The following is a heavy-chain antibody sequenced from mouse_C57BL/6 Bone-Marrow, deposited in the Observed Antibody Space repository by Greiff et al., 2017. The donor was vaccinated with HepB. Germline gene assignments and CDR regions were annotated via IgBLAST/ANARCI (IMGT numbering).Heavy chain of an antibody. V-gene: IGHV5-4*01. CDR2: ISDGGSYT. Sequence: EVHLVESGGGLVKPGGSLKLSCAASGFTFSSYAMSWVRQTPEKRLEWVATISDGGSYTYYPDNVKGRFTISRDNAKNNLYLQMSHLKSEDTAMYYCASSPTAWFAYWGQGTLVTVSA. J-gene: IGHJ3*01. CDR1: GFTFSSYA. D-gene: IGHD2-10*01. CDR3: ASSPTAWFAY.